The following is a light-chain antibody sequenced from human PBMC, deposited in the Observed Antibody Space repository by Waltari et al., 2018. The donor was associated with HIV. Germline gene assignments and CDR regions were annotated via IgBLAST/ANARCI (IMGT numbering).Light chain of an antibody. CDR1: FSNIGSNT. J-gene: IGLJ1*01. CDR3: AVWDDSLSEYV. Sequence: SVLTQPPSASGAPGQRVTISCSGSFSNIGSNTVNWYQQLPGTAPRLLIYGSSQRPSGVPDRFSGSRSDTSASLDISGLHSEDEGDYYCAVWDDSLSEYVFATGTKVFVL. V-gene: IGLV1-44*01. CDR2: GSS.